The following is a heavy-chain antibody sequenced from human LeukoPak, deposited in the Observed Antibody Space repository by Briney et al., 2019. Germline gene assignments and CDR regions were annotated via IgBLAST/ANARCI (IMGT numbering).Heavy chain of an antibody. CDR2: INPNSGGT. D-gene: IGHD6-19*01. CDR3: ARDPSSGWYPYYYYYYMDV. V-gene: IGHV1-2*02. J-gene: IGHJ6*03. Sequence: ASVKVSCKASGYTFTGYYMHWVRQAPEQGLEWMGWINPNSGGTNYAQKFQGRVTMTRDTSISTAYMELSRLRSDDTAVYYCARDPSSGWYPYYYYYYMDVWGKGTTVTVSS. CDR1: GYTFTGYY.